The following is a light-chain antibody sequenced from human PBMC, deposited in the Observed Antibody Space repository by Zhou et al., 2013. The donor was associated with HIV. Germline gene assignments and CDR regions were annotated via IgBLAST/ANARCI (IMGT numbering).Light chain of an antibody. J-gene: IGKJ4*01. Sequence: IRMTQSPLSLSASVGDGVTITCRASQSISTYLNWYQHKPGKAPKLLIYDASTLENGVPSRFRGRGFGTEFTLTITSLQPEDYATYYCQQFTSYQPSFGGGTKVEIK. CDR3: QQFTSYQPS. CDR2: DAS. V-gene: IGKV1-13*02. CDR1: QSISTY.